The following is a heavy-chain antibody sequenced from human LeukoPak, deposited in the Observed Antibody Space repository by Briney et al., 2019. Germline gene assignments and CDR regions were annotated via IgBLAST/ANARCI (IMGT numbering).Heavy chain of an antibody. J-gene: IGHJ2*01. CDR1: GVTFSSYW. D-gene: IGHD3-3*01. CDR3: AKDYDFWSRRKEAWYFHTSNRMVAWYFDL. V-gene: IGHV3-30*02. Sequence: PGGSLRLSCAASGVTFSSYWMHWVRQAPGKGLEWVTFIQYDGSNKYYADSVKGRLTISRDNSKNTLYLQMNSLRAEDTAVYYCAKDYDFWSRRKEAWYFHTSNRMVAWYFDLWGRGTLVTVSS. CDR2: IQYDGSNK.